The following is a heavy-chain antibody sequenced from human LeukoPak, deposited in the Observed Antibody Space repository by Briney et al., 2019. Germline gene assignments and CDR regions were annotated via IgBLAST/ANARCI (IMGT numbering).Heavy chain of an antibody. D-gene: IGHD6-13*01. Sequence: GASVKVSCKASGYTFTRYVINWVRQAPGQGLEWMGWISAYNGNTNYAQKLQGRVTMTTDTSTSTAYMELRSLRSDDTAVYYCAREGYSSSWNYFDYWGQGALVTVSS. CDR3: AREGYSSSWNYFDY. CDR1: GYTFTRYV. J-gene: IGHJ4*02. CDR2: ISAYNGNT. V-gene: IGHV1-18*01.